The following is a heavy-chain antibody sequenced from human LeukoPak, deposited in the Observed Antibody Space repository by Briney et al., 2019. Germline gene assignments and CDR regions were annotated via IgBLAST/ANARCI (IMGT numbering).Heavy chain of an antibody. Sequence: GGSLRLSCAASGFTFSSYSMNWVRQAPGEGLECVSSISSSNSYIYYADSVKGRFTISRDNAKNSLYLQMHSLRAEDTAVYYCARSGYDFWSGPDYWGQGTLVTVSS. J-gene: IGHJ4*02. V-gene: IGHV3-21*01. D-gene: IGHD3-3*01. CDR1: GFTFSSYS. CDR2: ISSSNSYI. CDR3: ARSGYDFWSGPDY.